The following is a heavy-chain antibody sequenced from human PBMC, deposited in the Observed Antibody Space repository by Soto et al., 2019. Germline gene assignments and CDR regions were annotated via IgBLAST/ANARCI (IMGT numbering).Heavy chain of an antibody. D-gene: IGHD5-12*01. V-gene: IGHV4-39*01. Sequence: SETLSLTCTVSGGSISSSSYYWGWIRQPRGKGLEWIGSIYHSVSTYYNPSLKSRVTISVDTSKNQFSLKLSSVTAADTAVYYCAGMVGLATPPRWGQGTMVTVSS. J-gene: IGHJ4*02. CDR3: AGMVGLATPPR. CDR2: IYHSVST. CDR1: GGSISSSSYY.